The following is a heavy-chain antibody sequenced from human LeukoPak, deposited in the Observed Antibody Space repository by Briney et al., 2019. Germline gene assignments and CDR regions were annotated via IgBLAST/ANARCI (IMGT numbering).Heavy chain of an antibody. V-gene: IGHV4-59*01. CDR2: ISYSGST. D-gene: IGHD6-13*01. CDR1: GGSISSYY. J-gene: IGHJ2*01. Sequence: PSETLSLTCTVSGGSISSYYWSWIRQPPGKGLEWIGYISYSGSTNYNPSLKSRVTISVDMSKNQFSLKLSSVTAADTAVYYCARQEGSSWYWYFDLWGRGTLVTVSS. CDR3: ARQEGSSWYWYFDL.